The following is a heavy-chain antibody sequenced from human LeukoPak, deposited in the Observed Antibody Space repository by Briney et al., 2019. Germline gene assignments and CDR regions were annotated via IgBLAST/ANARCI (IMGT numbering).Heavy chain of an antibody. V-gene: IGHV1-2*02. CDR1: GYTFTGYY. J-gene: IGHJ3*02. CDR2: INPNSGGT. Sequence: ASVKVSCKASGYTFTGYYMYWVRQAPGQGLEWMGWINPNSGGTNYAQKFQGRVTMTRDTSISTAYMELSRLRSDDTAAYYCARNQGALNDAFDIWGQGTMVTVSS. CDR3: ARNQGALNDAFDI. D-gene: IGHD1-26*01.